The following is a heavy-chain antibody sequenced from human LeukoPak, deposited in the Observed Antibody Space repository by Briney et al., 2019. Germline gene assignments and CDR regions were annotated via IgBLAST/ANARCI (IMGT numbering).Heavy chain of an antibody. V-gene: IGHV3-21*01. CDR3: AREGGIVAMILDY. D-gene: IGHD5-12*01. CDR2: ISSDGSSL. Sequence: GGSLRLSCAASGFTFNNYKMNWVRQAPGKGLEWVASISSDGSSLHYADSVQGRFTISRDNAKNSLFLQMNSLRAEDTAVYYCAREGGIVAMILDYWGQGTLVTVSS. J-gene: IGHJ4*02. CDR1: GFTFNNYK.